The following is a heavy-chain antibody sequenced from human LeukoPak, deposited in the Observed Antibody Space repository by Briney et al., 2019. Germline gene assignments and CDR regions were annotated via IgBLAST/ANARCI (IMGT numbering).Heavy chain of an antibody. CDR3: ARRVRYFDWLSFYYYYYMDV. J-gene: IGHJ6*03. CDR2: INHSGST. Sequence: TSETLSLTCAVYGGSFSGYYWSWIRQPPGKGLEWIGEINHSGSTNYNPSLKSRVTISVDTSKNQFSLKLSSVTAADTAVYYCARRVRYFDWLSFYYYYYMDVWGKGTTVTISS. V-gene: IGHV4-34*01. CDR1: GGSFSGYY. D-gene: IGHD3-9*01.